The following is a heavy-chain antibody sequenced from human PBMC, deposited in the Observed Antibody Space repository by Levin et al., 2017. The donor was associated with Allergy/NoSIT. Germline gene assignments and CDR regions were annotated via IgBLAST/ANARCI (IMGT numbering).Heavy chain of an antibody. V-gene: IGHV3-15*01. CDR3: ATERESSGWFRY. D-gene: IGHD6-19*01. CDR2: IKSKTDDGTI. J-gene: IGHJ4*02. Sequence: GESLKISCVASGFTFSNAWMSWVRQAPGKGLEWVGRIKSKTDDGTIDYAAPVKGRFTFSRDDSKNTLYLQMNSLKTEDTAVYYCATERESSGWFRYWGQGTLVTVSS. CDR1: GFTFSNAW.